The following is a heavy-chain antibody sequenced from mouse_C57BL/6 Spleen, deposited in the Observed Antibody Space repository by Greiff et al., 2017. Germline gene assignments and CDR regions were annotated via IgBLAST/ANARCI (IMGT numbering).Heavy chain of an antibody. CDR2: INYDGSST. CDR1: GFTFSDYY. Sequence: EVKVVESEGGLVQPGSSMKLSCTASGFTFSDYYMAWVRQVPEKGLEWVANINYDGSSTYYLDSLKSRFIISRDNAKNILYLQMSSLKSEDTATYYCARDYYGSFPPWYFDVWGTGTTVTVSS. D-gene: IGHD1-1*01. J-gene: IGHJ1*03. V-gene: IGHV5-16*01. CDR3: ARDYYGSFPPWYFDV.